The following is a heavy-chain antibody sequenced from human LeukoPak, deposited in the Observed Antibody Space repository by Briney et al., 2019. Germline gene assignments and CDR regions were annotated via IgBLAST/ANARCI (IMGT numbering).Heavy chain of an antibody. CDR2: ISAYNGNT. CDR3: ARGNYYDSSGDAFDI. V-gene: IGHV1-18*01. J-gene: IGHJ3*02. CDR1: GYTFTSYG. D-gene: IGHD3-22*01. Sequence: GASVKVSCKASGYTFTSYGISWVRQAPGQGLEWMGWISAYNGNTNYAQKLQGRVTMTTDTSTSTAYMELRSLRSDDTAVYYCARGNYYDSSGDAFDIWGQGTVVTVSS.